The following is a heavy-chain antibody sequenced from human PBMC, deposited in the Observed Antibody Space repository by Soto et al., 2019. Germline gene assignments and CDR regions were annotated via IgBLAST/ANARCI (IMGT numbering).Heavy chain of an antibody. V-gene: IGHV3-30*03. Sequence: QVQLVESGGGVVQPGRSLRLSCAASGFTFSSYGMHWVRQAPGKGLERVAVISYDGSNKYYADSVKGRFTISRDNSKNTLYRRMNSLSAEDTSVYYCARDSIGTWRISIAAAGRSCEYWGQGTLVTVSS. J-gene: IGHJ4*02. CDR2: ISYDGSNK. CDR3: ARDSIGTWRISIAAAGRSCEY. D-gene: IGHD6-13*01. CDR1: GFTFSSYG.